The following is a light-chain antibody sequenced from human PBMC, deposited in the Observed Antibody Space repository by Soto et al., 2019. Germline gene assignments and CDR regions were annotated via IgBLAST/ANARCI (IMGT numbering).Light chain of an antibody. Sequence: QSALTQPASVSGSPGQSITISCTGTSSYVGGYNYVSWYQQHPGKVPKLMIYDVSNRPSGVSNRFSGSKYGNTASLTISGLQAEDEADYYCSSYTSSGTLIFGGGTKVTVL. CDR2: DVS. V-gene: IGLV2-14*01. CDR1: SSYVGGYNY. J-gene: IGLJ2*01. CDR3: SSYTSSGTLI.